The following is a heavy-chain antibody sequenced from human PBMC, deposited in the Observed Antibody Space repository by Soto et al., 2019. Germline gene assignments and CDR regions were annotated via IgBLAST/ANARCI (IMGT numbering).Heavy chain of an antibody. V-gene: IGHV3-30*18. D-gene: IGHD3-3*01. CDR3: AKDSLRFLEWFYFDY. Sequence: GGSLRLSCAASGFTFSSYGMHWVRQAPGKGLEWVAVISYDGSNKYYADSVKGRFTISRDNSKNTLYLQMNSLRAEDTAVYYCAKDSLRFLEWFYFDYWGQGTLVTVSS. CDR1: GFTFSSYG. CDR2: ISYDGSNK. J-gene: IGHJ4*02.